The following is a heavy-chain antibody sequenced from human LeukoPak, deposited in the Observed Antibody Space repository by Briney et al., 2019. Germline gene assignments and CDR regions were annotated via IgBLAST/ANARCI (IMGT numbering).Heavy chain of an antibody. CDR2: INHSGST. CDR1: GFTVSSNY. V-gene: IGHV4-34*01. CDR3: ARARNYDFWSGYYYYMDV. Sequence: GSLRLSCAASGFTVSSNYMSWIRQPPGKGLEWIGEINHSGSTNYNPSLKSRVTISVDTSKNQFSLKLSSVTAADTAVYYCARARNYDFWSGYYYYMDVWGKGTTVTVSS. D-gene: IGHD3-3*01. J-gene: IGHJ6*03.